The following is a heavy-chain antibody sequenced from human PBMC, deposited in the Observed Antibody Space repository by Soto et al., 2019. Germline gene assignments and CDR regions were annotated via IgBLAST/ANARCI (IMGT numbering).Heavy chain of an antibody. J-gene: IGHJ4*02. V-gene: IGHV3-30-3*01. D-gene: IGHD3-10*01. CDR1: GFTFSSYA. CDR2: ISFDGSNK. Sequence: QVQLVESGGGVVQPGRSLRLSCAASGFTFSSYAMHWVRQAPGKGLEWVAVISFDGSNKYNADSVKDRFTVSRYTSKNTLYLQMNSLRPEDTAVYYCGGDRRFGDGYNVGFDYWGQGTLVTVSS. CDR3: GGDRRFGDGYNVGFDY.